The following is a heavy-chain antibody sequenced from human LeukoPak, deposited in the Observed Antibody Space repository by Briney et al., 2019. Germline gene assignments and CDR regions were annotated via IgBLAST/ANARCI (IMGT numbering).Heavy chain of an antibody. Sequence: PSETLSLTCAVYGGSFSGYYWSWIRQPPGKGLEWIGEINHSGSTNYNPSLKSRVTISVDTSKNQFSLKLSSVTAADTAVYYCARDKYSSSSYKNYYYYYYMDVWGKGTTVTVSS. D-gene: IGHD6-6*01. CDR1: GGSFSGYY. CDR3: ARDKYSSSSYKNYYYYYYMDV. CDR2: INHSGST. J-gene: IGHJ6*03. V-gene: IGHV4-34*01.